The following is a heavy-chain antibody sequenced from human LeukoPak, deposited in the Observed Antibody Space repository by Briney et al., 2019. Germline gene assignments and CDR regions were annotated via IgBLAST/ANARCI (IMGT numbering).Heavy chain of an antibody. CDR1: GFTFSSYW. CDR2: ITWNSGSI. CDR3: AKDINYDSSGYFDY. J-gene: IGHJ4*02. Sequence: GGSLRLSCAASGFTFSSYWMHWVRQAPGKGLEWVSGITWNSGSIGYADSVKGRFTISRDNAKNSLYLQMNSLRAEDTALYYCAKDINYDSSGYFDYWGQGILVTVSS. V-gene: IGHV3-9*01. D-gene: IGHD3-22*01.